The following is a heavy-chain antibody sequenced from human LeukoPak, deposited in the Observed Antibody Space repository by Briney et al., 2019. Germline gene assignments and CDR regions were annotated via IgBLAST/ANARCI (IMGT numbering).Heavy chain of an antibody. J-gene: IGHJ5*02. V-gene: IGHV4-59*01. CDR3: ARGQDWFDP. CDR1: GGSISSSY. CDR2: IYYSVST. Sequence: SETLSLTCTVSGGSISSSYWSWIRQPPGKGLEWGGYIYYSVSTNYNPSLKSRVTISVDTSKNQFSLKLSSVTAADTAVYYCARGQDWFDPWGQGTLVTVSS.